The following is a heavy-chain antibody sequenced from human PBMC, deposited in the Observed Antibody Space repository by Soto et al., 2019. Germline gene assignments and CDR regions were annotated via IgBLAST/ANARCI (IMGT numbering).Heavy chain of an antibody. Sequence: SETLSLPCTVSGGSVSSCSYHWSWIRHPPGKGLVRGGYIYKSGSTRYKASLKRRAPTSVDSCKHHFSLSMSSETAADTAVYYCARESDSGSYYFDYWGRGTLVTVSS. D-gene: IGHD3-10*01. J-gene: IGHJ4*02. V-gene: IGHV4-61*03. CDR1: GGSVSSCSYH. CDR2: IYKSGST. CDR3: ARESDSGSYYFDY.